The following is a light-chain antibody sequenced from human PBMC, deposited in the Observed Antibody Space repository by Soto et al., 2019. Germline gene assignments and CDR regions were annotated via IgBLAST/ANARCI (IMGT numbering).Light chain of an antibody. CDR2: KAS. CDR3: QQYNSYWYT. V-gene: IGKV1-5*03. Sequence: DIQMTQSPSTLSASVGDRVTITCRASQSISNWLAWYQQKPGKAPKLLIYKASTLESGVPSRFSGSGSGTEFTLTISSLQPDDCATYFCQQYNSYWYTFGQGTKLDIK. CDR1: QSISNW. J-gene: IGKJ2*01.